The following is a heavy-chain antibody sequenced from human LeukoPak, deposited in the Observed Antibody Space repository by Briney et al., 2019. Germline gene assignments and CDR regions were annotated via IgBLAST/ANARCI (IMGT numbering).Heavy chain of an antibody. D-gene: IGHD2-2*01. J-gene: IGHJ4*02. V-gene: IGHV3-74*01. Sequence: GGSLRLSCAASGFTFSSYWMHWVRQAPGKGLVWVSRINSDGSSTSYADSVKGRFTISRDNAKNTLYLQMNSLRAEDTAVYYCASSLVRAAIMFDYWGQGTLLTVSS. CDR3: ASSLVRAAIMFDY. CDR2: INSDGSST. CDR1: GFTFSSYW.